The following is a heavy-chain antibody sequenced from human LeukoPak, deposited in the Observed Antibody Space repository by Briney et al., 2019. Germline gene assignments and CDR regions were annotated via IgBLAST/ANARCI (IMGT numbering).Heavy chain of an antibody. Sequence: EASVKVSCKAAGYTFTGYYMHWVRQAPGQGLEWMGRINPDSGGTNYAQKFQGRVTMTRDTSISTAYMELSRLRSDDTAVYYCARENGSSGRGFDYWGQGTLVTVSS. J-gene: IGHJ4*02. D-gene: IGHD3-10*01. CDR3: ARENGSSGRGFDY. CDR1: GYTFTGYY. V-gene: IGHV1-2*06. CDR2: INPDSGGT.